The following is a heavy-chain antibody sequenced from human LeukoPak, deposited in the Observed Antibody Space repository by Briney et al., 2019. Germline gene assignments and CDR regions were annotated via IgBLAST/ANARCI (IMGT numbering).Heavy chain of an antibody. D-gene: IGHD3-22*01. CDR2: INHSGST. Sequence: SETLSLTCAVYGGSFSGYYWSWIRQPPGKGLEWIGEINHSGSTNYNPSLKSRVTISVDTSKNQFSLKLSSVTAADTAVYYCARRYYYDSSLRDYWGQGTLVTVSS. CDR3: ARRYYYDSSLRDY. V-gene: IGHV4-34*01. J-gene: IGHJ4*02. CDR1: GGSFSGYY.